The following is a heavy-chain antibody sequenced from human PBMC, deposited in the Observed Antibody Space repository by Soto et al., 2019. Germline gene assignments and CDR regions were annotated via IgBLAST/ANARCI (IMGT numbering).Heavy chain of an antibody. J-gene: IGHJ5*01. CDR2: VSNDGIRK. D-gene: IGHD3-22*01. CDR3: ARWVGGSMYDNSGKYDS. Sequence: QVQLVESGGGVIQPGRSLGLICAASGFIFSGSGMHWVRQAPGKGLEWVALVSNDGIRKYYGDSVKGRFTISRDNAENTLYLQMNILRAEDTAVYYCARWVGGSMYDNSGKYDSWGQGTLVTVSS. V-gene: IGHV3-30*03. CDR1: GFIFSGSG.